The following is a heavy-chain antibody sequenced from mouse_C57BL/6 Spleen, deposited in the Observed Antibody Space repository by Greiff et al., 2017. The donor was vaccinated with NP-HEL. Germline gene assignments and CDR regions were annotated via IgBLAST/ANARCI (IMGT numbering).Heavy chain of an antibody. CDR2: ISGGGGNT. J-gene: IGHJ2*01. CDR1: GFTFSSYT. CDR3: ARQNLFDY. Sequence: DVKLQESGGGLVKPGGSLKLSCAASGFTFSSYTMSWVRQTPEKRLEWVATISGGGGNTYYPDSVKGRFTISRDNAKNTLYLQMSSLRSEDTALYYCARQNLFDYWGQGTTLTVSS. V-gene: IGHV5-9*01.